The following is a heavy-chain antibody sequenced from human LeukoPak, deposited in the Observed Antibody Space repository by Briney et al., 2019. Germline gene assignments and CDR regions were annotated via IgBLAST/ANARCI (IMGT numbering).Heavy chain of an antibody. CDR1: GYTFTGYY. D-gene: IGHD3-22*01. CDR3: ARDRGRSYYDRSGLYPLDN. CDR2: INAENGDT. J-gene: IGHJ4*02. Sequence: ASVKVSCKASGYTFTGYYMHWVRRAPGQRLEWMGWINAENGDTKYSQHFQGRVTFTRDASADTAYMELTSLTSKDMAVYYCARDRGRSYYDRSGLYPLDNWGQGTLVTVSS. V-gene: IGHV1-3*03.